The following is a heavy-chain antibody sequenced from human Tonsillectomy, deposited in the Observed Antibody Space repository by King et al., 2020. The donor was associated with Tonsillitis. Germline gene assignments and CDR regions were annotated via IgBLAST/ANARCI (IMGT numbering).Heavy chain of an antibody. V-gene: IGHV4-30-2*01. D-gene: IGHD3-22*01. J-gene: IGHJ2*01. Sequence: LQLQESGSGLVKPSQTLSLTCAVSGGSISSGGYSWSWIRQPPGKGLEWIGYIYHSGSTYYNPSLKSRVTISVDRSKNQFYLKLSSVTAADTAVYYCARGYRVYYDSSGLNWYFDLWGRGTLVTVSS. CDR1: GGSISSGGYS. CDR2: IYHSGST. CDR3: ARGYRVYYDSSGLNWYFDL.